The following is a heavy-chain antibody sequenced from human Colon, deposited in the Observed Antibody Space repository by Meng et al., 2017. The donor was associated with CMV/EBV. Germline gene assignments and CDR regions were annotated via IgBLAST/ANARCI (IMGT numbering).Heavy chain of an antibody. V-gene: IGHV3-64*02. CDR1: GFAFSSYS. Sequence: GESLKISCAVSGFAFSSYSMYWVRQAPGKGLEYVSAISSDGRNTYYADSVKGRFTISRDNSKNTLFLQMGSLRPEDTAVYYCARDHAPHCPNGVFPNYYYGMDVWGQGTTVTVSS. CDR3: ARDHAPHCPNGVFPNYYYGMDV. D-gene: IGHD2-8*01. J-gene: IGHJ6*02. CDR2: ISSDGRNT.